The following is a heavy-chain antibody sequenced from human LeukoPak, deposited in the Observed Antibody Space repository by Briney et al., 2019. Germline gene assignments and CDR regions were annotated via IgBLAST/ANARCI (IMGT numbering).Heavy chain of an antibody. CDR2: IYYSGST. D-gene: IGHD4-23*01. CDR3: ARDPRGYGANAFDY. CDR1: GGSISSSSYY. J-gene: IGHJ4*02. Sequence: PSETLSLTCTVSGGSISSSSYYWGWIRQPPGKGLEWIGSIYYSGSTYYNPSLKSRVTISVDKSKNQFSLNLSSVTAADTAVYYCARDPRGYGANAFDYWGQGALVTVSS. V-gene: IGHV4-39*07.